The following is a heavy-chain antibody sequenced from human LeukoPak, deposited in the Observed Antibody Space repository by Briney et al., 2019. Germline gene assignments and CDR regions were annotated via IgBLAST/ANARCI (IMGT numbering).Heavy chain of an antibody. Sequence: SETLSLTCTVPGGSISINTHFRGWIRQPPGKGLEWIGSIHYSGTTYYNPSLKSPVTISVDTSKNQFSLKLISVTAADTAVYYCANHYDGHAFDIWGQGTMVTVSS. CDR2: IHYSGTT. CDR3: ANHYDGHAFDI. V-gene: IGHV4-39*01. J-gene: IGHJ3*02. CDR1: GGSISINTHF. D-gene: IGHD3-22*01.